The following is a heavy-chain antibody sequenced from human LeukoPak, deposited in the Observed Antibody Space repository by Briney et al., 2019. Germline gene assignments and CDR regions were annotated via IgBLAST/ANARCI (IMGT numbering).Heavy chain of an antibody. CDR1: GGSISSSSYY. D-gene: IGHD6-19*01. CDR3: AKTIGSGWNDLDY. CDR2: IYYSGST. Sequence: PSETLSLTCTVSGGSISSSSYYWGWIRQPPGKGLEWIGSIYYSGSTYYNPSLKSRVTISVDTSKNQFSLKLSSVTAADTAVYYCAKTIGSGWNDLDYWGQGTLVTVSS. J-gene: IGHJ4*02. V-gene: IGHV4-39*07.